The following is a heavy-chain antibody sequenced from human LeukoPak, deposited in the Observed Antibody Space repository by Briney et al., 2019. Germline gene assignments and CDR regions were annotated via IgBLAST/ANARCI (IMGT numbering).Heavy chain of an antibody. V-gene: IGHV4-34*01. CDR2: INLRGST. CDR1: GGSFSDYY. D-gene: IGHD6-13*01. CDR3: ARGGRYMSASWYRSVYYYMDV. Sequence: PSETLSLTCAVYGGSFSDYYWNWIRQSTGKGLEWIGEINLRGSTTYNPSPKSRVTISLDASKSQLSLKLSSVTAADTAVYYCARGGRYMSASWYRSVYYYMDVWGKGTTVTVSS. J-gene: IGHJ6*03.